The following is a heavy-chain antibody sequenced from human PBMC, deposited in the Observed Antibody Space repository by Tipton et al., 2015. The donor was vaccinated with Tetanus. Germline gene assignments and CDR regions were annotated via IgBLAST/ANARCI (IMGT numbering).Heavy chain of an antibody. Sequence: TLSLTCTVSGDSISFYYWSWIRQPPGKGLEWIGYIYYSGNTKYNPSLKSRVTMSVDTSKNQFSLNLTSVTPADTAVYYWARDLRRYPQNNLFGPWGQGTLVTVSS. D-gene: IGHD1-1*01. CDR2: IYYSGNT. CDR1: GDSISFYY. V-gene: IGHV4-59*01. J-gene: IGHJ5*02. CDR3: ARDLRRYPQNNLFGP.